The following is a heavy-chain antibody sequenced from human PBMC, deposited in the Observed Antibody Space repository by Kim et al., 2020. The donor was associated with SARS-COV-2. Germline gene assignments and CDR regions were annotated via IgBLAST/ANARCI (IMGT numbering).Heavy chain of an antibody. V-gene: IGHV3-30*13. Sequence: KGRLTISRDNSKNRLYLQMNSLRVEDTAVYYCARDGVPLDYDSSGYYLDYWGQGILVTVSS. CDR3: ARDGVPLDYDSSGYYLDY. J-gene: IGHJ4*02. D-gene: IGHD3-22*01.